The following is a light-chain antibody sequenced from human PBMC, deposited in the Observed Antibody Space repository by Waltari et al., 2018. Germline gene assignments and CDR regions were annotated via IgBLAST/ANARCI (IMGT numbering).Light chain of an antibody. CDR2: GTS. CDR3: QQYGSSPLWT. CDR1: QSVSSSY. Sequence: EIVLTQSPGTLSLSPGERATLSCSASQSVSSSYLAWYQQKPGQAPRLLIYGTSTRATGIPDRFSGSGSGTDFTLTISRLEPEDFAVYYCQQYGSSPLWTFGQGTTVEIK. J-gene: IGKJ1*01. V-gene: IGKV3-20*01.